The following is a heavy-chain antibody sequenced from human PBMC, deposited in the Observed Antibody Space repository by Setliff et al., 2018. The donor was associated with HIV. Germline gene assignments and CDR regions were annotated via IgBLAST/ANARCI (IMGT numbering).Heavy chain of an antibody. Sequence: PSETLSLTCIVSGDSISSGTYYWNWIWQPDGKGLEWIGHVYSSGSTSYNPSLKRRVTISVDTSKNQCSLNLNSVTAADTAVYYCARGGNYSPHVFDLWGQGTMVTVSS. CDR2: VYSSGST. V-gene: IGHV4-61*09. D-gene: IGHD1-26*01. J-gene: IGHJ3*01. CDR1: GDSISSGTYY. CDR3: ARGGNYSPHVFDL.